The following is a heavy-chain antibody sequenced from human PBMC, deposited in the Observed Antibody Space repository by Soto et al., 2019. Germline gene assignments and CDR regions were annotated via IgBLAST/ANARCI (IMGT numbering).Heavy chain of an antibody. D-gene: IGHD4-17*01. CDR1: GASFRTDA. Sequence: QVQLVQSGTEVKNPGSSVRVSCKASGASFRTDAISWVRQAPGQGLEWMGRIVPVFGTTNFAQRFQGRVTITADESTRTAYMDLSSLRSEDTAVYYCARSRATTVVFDIWGQGTIVTVS. V-gene: IGHV1-69*01. J-gene: IGHJ3*02. CDR3: ARSRATTVVFDI. CDR2: IVPVFGTT.